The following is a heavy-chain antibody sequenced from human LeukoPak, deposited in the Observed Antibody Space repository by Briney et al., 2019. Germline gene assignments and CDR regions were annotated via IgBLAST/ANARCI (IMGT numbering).Heavy chain of an antibody. D-gene: IGHD5-18*01. V-gene: IGHV3-30*02. CDR1: GFTFSSYG. CDR2: IRYDVSNK. J-gene: IGHJ4*02. Sequence: GGSLRLSCAASGFTFSSYGMHWVRQAPGKGLEWVAFIRYDVSNKYYADSVKGRFTISRDNSKNTLYLQMNSLRAEDTAVYYCAKERDTAMVTIDYWGQGTLVTVSS. CDR3: AKERDTAMVTIDY.